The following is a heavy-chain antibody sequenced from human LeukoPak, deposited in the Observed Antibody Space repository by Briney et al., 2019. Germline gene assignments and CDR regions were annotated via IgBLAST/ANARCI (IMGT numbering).Heavy chain of an antibody. CDR2: LFYSGST. J-gene: IGHJ4*02. CDR1: GGSVSSYY. Sequence: PSETLSLTCTVSGGSVSSYYWSWIRQPPGKGLEWIAYLFYSGSTDYNPSLESRVTISVDTSKNQFSLKLRSVTAADTAVYYCATVAVIRGVTYFDYWGQGTLVTVSS. V-gene: IGHV4-59*02. CDR3: ATVAVIRGVTYFDY. D-gene: IGHD3-10*01.